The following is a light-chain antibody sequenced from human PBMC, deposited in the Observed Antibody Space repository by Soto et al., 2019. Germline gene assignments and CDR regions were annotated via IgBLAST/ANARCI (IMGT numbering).Light chain of an antibody. J-gene: IGLJ2*01. V-gene: IGLV2-14*01. Sequence: QSALTQPASVSGSPGQSIAISCTGSSSDIGGHNYVSWYQHHPGKAPKLMVYEVSNRPSGVSNRFSGSKSDNTASLTISGLQAEDEADYYCSSYTSSSTVVFGGGTQLTVL. CDR2: EVS. CDR1: SSDIGGHNY. CDR3: SSYTSSSTVV.